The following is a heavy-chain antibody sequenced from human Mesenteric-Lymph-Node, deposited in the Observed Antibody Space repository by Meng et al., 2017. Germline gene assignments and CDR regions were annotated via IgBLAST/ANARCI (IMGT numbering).Heavy chain of an antibody. CDR2: INAGNGNT. J-gene: IGHJ5*02. CDR1: GYTFTSYA. CDR3: ARDRITMVRGAGWFDP. D-gene: IGHD3-10*01. V-gene: IGHV1-3*01. Sequence: ASVKVSCKASGYTFTSYAMHWVRQAPGQRLEWMGWINAGNGNTKYSQKFQGRITMTRDTSISTAYMELSRLRSDDTAVYYCARDRITMVRGAGWFDPWVQGTLVTVSS.